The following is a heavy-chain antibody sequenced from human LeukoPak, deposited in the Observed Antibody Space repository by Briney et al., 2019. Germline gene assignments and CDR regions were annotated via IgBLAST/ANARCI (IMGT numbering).Heavy chain of an antibody. D-gene: IGHD2-2*01. J-gene: IGHJ4*02. V-gene: IGHV4-38-2*02. CDR1: GYSISSGYY. CDR2: IYHSGST. Sequence: SETLSLTCTVSGYSISSGYYWDWIRQPPGKGLEWIGSIYHSGSTYYNPSLKSRVTISVDTSKNQFSLKLSSVTAADTAVYYCARGYCSSTSCSNPFDYWGQGTLVTVSS. CDR3: ARGYCSSTSCSNPFDY.